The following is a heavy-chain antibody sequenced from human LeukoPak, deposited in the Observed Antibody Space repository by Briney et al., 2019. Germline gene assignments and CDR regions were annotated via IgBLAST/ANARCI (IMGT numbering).Heavy chain of an antibody. J-gene: IGHJ4*02. CDR3: ARHVVDTMVRGVITYFDY. V-gene: IGHV4-34*01. D-gene: IGHD3-10*01. Sequence: PSETLSLTCAVYGGSFSGYYWSWIRQPPGKGLEWIGEINHSGSTNYNPSLKSRVTISVDTSKNQFSLKLSSVTAADTAVYYCARHVVDTMVRGVITYFDYWGQGTLVTVSS. CDR2: INHSGST. CDR1: GGSFSGYY.